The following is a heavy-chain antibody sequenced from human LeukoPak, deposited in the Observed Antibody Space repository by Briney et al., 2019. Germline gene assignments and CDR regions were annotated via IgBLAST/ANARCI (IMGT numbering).Heavy chain of an antibody. CDR2: ITGSGSST. J-gene: IGHJ5*02. CDR3: ARRSSTPVTTEFDP. CDR1: AFTFSTYA. Sequence: DPGGSLRLSCTASAFTFSTYAMTWVRQAPGKGLEWVSGITGSGSSTYYADSVTGRFTISRDNSKNTLYLQMNSLRAEDTAVYYCARRSSTPVTTEFDPWGQGTLVTVSS. D-gene: IGHD4-17*01. V-gene: IGHV3-23*01.